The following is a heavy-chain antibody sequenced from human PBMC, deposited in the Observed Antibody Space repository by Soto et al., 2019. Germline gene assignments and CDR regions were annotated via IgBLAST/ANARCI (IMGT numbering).Heavy chain of an antibody. J-gene: IGHJ6*02. CDR2: IWYDGSNK. Sequence: GGSLRLSCAASGFTFSSYGMHWVRRAPGKGLEWVAVIWYDGSNKYYADSVKGRFTISRDNSKNTLYLQMNSLRAEDTAVYYCASTYYDFWSGYSGGMDVWGQGTTVT. CDR3: ASTYYDFWSGYSGGMDV. V-gene: IGHV3-33*01. CDR1: GFTFSSYG. D-gene: IGHD3-3*01.